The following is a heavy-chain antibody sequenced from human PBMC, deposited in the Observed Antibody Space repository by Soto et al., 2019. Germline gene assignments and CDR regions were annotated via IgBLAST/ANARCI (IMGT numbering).Heavy chain of an antibody. Sequence: PGGSLSLSCAASGFTFSSYSMNWVRQAPGKGLEWVSSISSSSSYIYYADSVKGRFTISRDNAKNSLYLQMNSLRAEDTALYYCARDIVVVVAATEYNYFDYWGQGTLVTVS. V-gene: IGHV3-21*01. J-gene: IGHJ4*02. CDR2: ISSSSSYI. D-gene: IGHD2-15*01. CDR1: GFTFSSYS. CDR3: ARDIVVVVAATEYNYFDY.